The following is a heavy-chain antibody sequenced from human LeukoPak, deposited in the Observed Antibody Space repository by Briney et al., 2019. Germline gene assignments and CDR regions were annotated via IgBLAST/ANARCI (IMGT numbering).Heavy chain of an antibody. J-gene: IGHJ5*02. CDR1: GYSISSGYY. CDR2: IYHSGST. Sequence: PSETLSLTCAVSGYSISSGYYWGWIRQPPGKGLEWIGSIYHSGSTYYNPSLKSRVTISVDTSKNQFSLKPSSVTAADTAVYYCARVAVCSGGSCYSGWFDPWGQGTLVTVSS. V-gene: IGHV4-38-2*01. D-gene: IGHD2-15*01. CDR3: ARVAVCSGGSCYSGWFDP.